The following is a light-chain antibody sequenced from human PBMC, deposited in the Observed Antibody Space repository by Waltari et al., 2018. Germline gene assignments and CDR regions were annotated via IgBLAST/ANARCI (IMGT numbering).Light chain of an antibody. Sequence: SALTHPASLPRPPGRSMPTPLPGTSRDFGGEILFPWYQQHPGKAPKLMIYEGSKRPSGVSNRFSGSKSGNTASLTISGLQAEDEADYYCCSYAGSLSWVFGGGTKLTVL. CDR3: CSYAGSLSWV. CDR2: EGS. V-gene: IGLV2-23*01. J-gene: IGLJ3*02. CDR1: SRDFGGEIL.